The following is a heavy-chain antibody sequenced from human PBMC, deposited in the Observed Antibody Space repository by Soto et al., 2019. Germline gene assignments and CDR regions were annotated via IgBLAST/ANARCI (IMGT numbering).Heavy chain of an antibody. CDR1: GYTFTSYA. CDR2: INAGNGNT. CDR3: SRTSIVVVPDVKTGAWRFDP. V-gene: IGHV1-3*01. J-gene: IGHJ5*02. D-gene: IGHD2-2*01. Sequence: QVQLVQSGAEVKKPGASVKVSCKASGYTFTSYAMHWVRQAPGQRLEWMGWINAGNGNTKYSQKFQGRVTITRDTSASTAYMELSSLRSEDTAVYYCSRTSIVVVPDVKTGAWRFDPWGQGTLVTVSS.